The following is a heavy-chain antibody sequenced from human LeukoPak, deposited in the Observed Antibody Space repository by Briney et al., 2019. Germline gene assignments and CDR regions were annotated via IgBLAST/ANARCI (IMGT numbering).Heavy chain of an antibody. CDR3: AKDPRFTYGV. D-gene: IGHD5-18*01. V-gene: IGHV3-23*01. CDR1: GFPFSSYA. CDR2: ISGSGDNT. Sequence: GGSLRLSCAASGFPFSSYAMNWGRQAPGKGLEWVSIISGSGDNTYYADSVKGRFTISRDNSKNTLFLQMNSLRAEDTAVYYCAKDPRFTYGVWGQGTLVTVSS. J-gene: IGHJ4*02.